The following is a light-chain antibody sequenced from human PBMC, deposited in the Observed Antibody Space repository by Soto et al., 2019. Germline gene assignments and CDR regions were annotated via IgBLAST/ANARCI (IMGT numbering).Light chain of an antibody. CDR3: QQYNNYLIT. J-gene: IGKJ5*01. Sequence: DIQMTQSPSTLSASVGDRVTITCRASQSISSWLAWYQQKPGKAPKLLIYKASSLQRGVPSRFSGSGSGTEFPLTISSLQPDDFATYYCQQYNNYLITFGQGTRLEIK. CDR2: KAS. V-gene: IGKV1-5*03. CDR1: QSISSW.